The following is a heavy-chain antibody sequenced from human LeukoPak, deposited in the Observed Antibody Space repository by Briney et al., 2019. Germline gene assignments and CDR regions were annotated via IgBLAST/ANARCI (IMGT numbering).Heavy chain of an antibody. CDR2: ISYDGNTE. V-gene: IGHV3-30*04. CDR3: AKVYDSSGYYEAPHQFDY. CDR1: GFTFNFYA. Sequence: GGSLRLSCAASGFTFNFYAMYWVRQAPGKGLEWVAVISYDGNTEYYPDSVKGRFTVSRDNSNNTLYLQMNSLRAEDTAVYYCAKVYDSSGYYEAPHQFDYWGQGTLVTVSS. J-gene: IGHJ4*02. D-gene: IGHD3-22*01.